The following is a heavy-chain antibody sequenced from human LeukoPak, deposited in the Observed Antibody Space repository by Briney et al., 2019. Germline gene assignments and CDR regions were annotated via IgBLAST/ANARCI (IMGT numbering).Heavy chain of an antibody. D-gene: IGHD3-22*01. V-gene: IGHV3-7*01. CDR2: IKGDGSAK. Sequence: PGGSLRLSCAASGFAFSDSWMTWIRQAPGKGLEWVAFIKGDGSAKKYVDSVKGRFTISRDNSKNTLYLQMNSLSAEDTAVYYCARAGRPSGYYLWGQGTLVTVSS. CDR1: GFAFSDSW. J-gene: IGHJ4*02. CDR3: ARAGRPSGYYL.